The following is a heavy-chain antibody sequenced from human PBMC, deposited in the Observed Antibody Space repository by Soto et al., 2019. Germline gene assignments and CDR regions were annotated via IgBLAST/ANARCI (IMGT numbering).Heavy chain of an antibody. V-gene: IGHV4-39*01. Sequence: SETLSLTCTVSGGSVSSGSYYWGWIRQPPGKGLEWIGCIYYSGSTNYSPSLKSRVTISVDTSKNQFSLKLSSVTAADTAVYYCARRRTRITIFGVVDDYYGMDVWGQGPRSPSP. CDR1: GGSVSSGSYY. CDR2: IYYSGST. D-gene: IGHD3-3*01. J-gene: IGHJ6*02. CDR3: ARRRTRITIFGVVDDYYGMDV.